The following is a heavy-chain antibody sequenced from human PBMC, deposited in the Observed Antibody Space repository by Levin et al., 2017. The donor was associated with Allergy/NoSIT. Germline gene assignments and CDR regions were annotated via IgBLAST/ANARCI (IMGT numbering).Heavy chain of an antibody. CDR2: ISGSGGTT. J-gene: IGHJ4*02. CDR1: RFTFSTYA. Sequence: GESLKISCAASRFTFSTYAMSWVRQAPGKGLEWVSAISGSGGTTYYADSVKGRFTISRDNSKNTLYLQMNSLRAEDTAVYYCAKQRGGHTFDYWGQGTLVTVSS. CDR3: AKQRGGHTFDY. D-gene: IGHD3-16*01. V-gene: IGHV3-23*01.